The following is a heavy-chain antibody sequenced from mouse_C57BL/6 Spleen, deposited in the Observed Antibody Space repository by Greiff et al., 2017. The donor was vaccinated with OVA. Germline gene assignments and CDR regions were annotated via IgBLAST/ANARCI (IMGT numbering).Heavy chain of an antibody. J-gene: IGHJ1*03. CDR2: IYPGSGST. CDR1: GYTFTSYW. Sequence: QVQLQQPGAELVKPGASVKMSCKASGYTFTSYWITWVKQRPGQGLEWIGDIYPGSGSTIYNEKFMSKATLTADTSSSTAYMQLSSLTSEDAAVYYCARSDYYDWYFDVWGTGTTVTVSS. CDR3: ARSDYYDWYFDV. V-gene: IGHV1-55*01. D-gene: IGHD1-1*01.